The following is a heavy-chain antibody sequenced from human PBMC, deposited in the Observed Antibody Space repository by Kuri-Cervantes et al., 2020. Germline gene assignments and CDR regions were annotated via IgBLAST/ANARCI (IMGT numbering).Heavy chain of an antibody. D-gene: IGHD2-2*01. Sequence: SGPTLVKPTQTLTLTCTFSGFSLSTSGVGVGWIRQPPGKALEWLALIYWNDDKRYSPSLESRLSITKDTTKNQVVLTMTNMDPVDTATYYCPHRGSSTSAKKNWFDPWGQGTLVTVSS. CDR3: PHRGSSTSAKKNWFDP. CDR2: IYWNDDK. V-gene: IGHV2-5*01. J-gene: IGHJ5*02. CDR1: GFSLSTSGVG.